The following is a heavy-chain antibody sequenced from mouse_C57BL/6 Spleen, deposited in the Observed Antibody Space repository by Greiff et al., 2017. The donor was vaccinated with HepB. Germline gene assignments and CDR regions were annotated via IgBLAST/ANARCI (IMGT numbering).Heavy chain of an antibody. D-gene: IGHD2-4*01. CDR3: ARYKPYDYDFDY. V-gene: IGHV7-3*01. J-gene: IGHJ2*01. CDR2: IRNKANGYTT. CDR1: GFTFTDYY. Sequence: EVKLMESGGGLVQPGGSLSLSCAASGFTFTDYYMSWVRQPPGKALEWLGFIRNKANGYTTEYSASVKGRFTISRDNSQSILYLQMNALRAEDSATYYCARYKPYDYDFDYWGQGTTLTVSS.